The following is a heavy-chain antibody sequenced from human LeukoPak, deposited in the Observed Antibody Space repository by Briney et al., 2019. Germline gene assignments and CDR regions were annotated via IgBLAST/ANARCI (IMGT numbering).Heavy chain of an antibody. Sequence: PGGSLRLSCAASGFTFSSYDMNWVRQAPGKGLEWVSYISSSGNTIYYTDSVKGRFTISRDNAQNSLYLQMNSLRAKDTAVYYCARYSSSWHYYFDHWGQGTLVTVSS. CDR2: ISSSGNTI. CDR3: ARYSSSWHYYFDH. D-gene: IGHD6-13*01. V-gene: IGHV3-48*03. CDR1: GFTFSSYD. J-gene: IGHJ4*02.